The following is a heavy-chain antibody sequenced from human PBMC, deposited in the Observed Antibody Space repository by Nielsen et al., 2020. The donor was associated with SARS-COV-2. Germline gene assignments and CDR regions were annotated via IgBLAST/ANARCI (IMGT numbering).Heavy chain of an antibody. V-gene: IGHV3-23*01. Sequence: GSLRLSCAASGFTFSSYAMSWVRQAPGKGLEWVSAISGSGGSTYYADSVKGRFTISRDNSKNPLYLQMNSLRAEDTAVYYCAKDPDIVATYDYFDYWGQGTLVTVSS. CDR2: ISGSGGST. J-gene: IGHJ4*02. CDR1: GFTFSSYA. CDR3: AKDPDIVATYDYFDY. D-gene: IGHD5-12*01.